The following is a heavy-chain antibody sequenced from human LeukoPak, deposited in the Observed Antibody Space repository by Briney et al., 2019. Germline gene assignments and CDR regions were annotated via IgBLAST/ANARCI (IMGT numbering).Heavy chain of an antibody. J-gene: IGHJ6*02. CDR1: GYTFTSYG. CDR2: ISAYNGNT. CDR3: ARGYYDSGGYYYYYYGMDV. V-gene: IGHV1-18*01. Sequence: ASVKVSCKASGYTFTSYGISWVRQAPGQGLEWMGWISAYNGNTNYAQKFQGRVTMTTDTSTNTAYMELRSLRSDDTAVYYCARGYYDSGGYYYYYYGMDVWGQGTTVTVSS. D-gene: IGHD3-22*01.